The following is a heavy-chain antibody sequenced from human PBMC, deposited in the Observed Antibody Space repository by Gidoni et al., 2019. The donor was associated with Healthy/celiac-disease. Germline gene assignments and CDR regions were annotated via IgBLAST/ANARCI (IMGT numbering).Heavy chain of an antibody. CDR3: ARDNSVVPAASFGY. J-gene: IGHJ4*02. Sequence: QVQLVASGGGVVQPGRSLRLSWAASGFTFRSYAMHWVRQAPGKGLEWVAVISYDGSNKYYADSVKGRFTISRDNSKNTLYLQMNSLRAEDTAVYYCARDNSVVPAASFGYWGQGTLVTVSS. CDR1: GFTFRSYA. V-gene: IGHV3-30-3*01. CDR2: ISYDGSNK. D-gene: IGHD2-2*01.